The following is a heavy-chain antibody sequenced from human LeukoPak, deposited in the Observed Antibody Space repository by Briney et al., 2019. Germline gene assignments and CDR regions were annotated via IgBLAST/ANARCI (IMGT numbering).Heavy chain of an antibody. V-gene: IGHV3-53*01. CDR2: IYSGGST. CDR3: ARGADDFWSGYSPFDY. D-gene: IGHD3-3*01. CDR1: GFTVSSNY. Sequence: GGSLRLSCAASGFTVSSNYMSWVRQAPGKGLEWVSVIYSGGSTYYADSVKGRFTISRDNSKNTLYLQMNSLRAEDTAVYYCARGADDFWSGYSPFDYWGQGTLVTVSS. J-gene: IGHJ4*02.